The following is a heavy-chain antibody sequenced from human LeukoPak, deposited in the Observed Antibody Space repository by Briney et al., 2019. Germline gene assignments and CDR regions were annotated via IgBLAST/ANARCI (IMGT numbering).Heavy chain of an antibody. CDR1: GGSVSSSSYY. CDR2: IYYSGST. Sequence: SETLSPTCTVSGGSVSSSSYYWGWIRQPPGKGLEWIGTIYYSGSTYYNPSLKSRVTISVDRSKNQFSLKLSSVTAADTAVYYCASLVDTAMVFDYWGQGTLVTVSS. CDR3: ASLVDTAMVFDY. J-gene: IGHJ4*02. V-gene: IGHV4-39*07. D-gene: IGHD5-18*01.